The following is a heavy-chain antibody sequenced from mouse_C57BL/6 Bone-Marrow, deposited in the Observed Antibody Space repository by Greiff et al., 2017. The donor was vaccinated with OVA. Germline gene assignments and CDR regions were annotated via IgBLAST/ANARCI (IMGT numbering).Heavy chain of an antibody. CDR3: ARLWFDY. CDR1: GYTFTSYW. D-gene: IGHD6-1*01. J-gene: IGHJ2*01. Sequence: VQLQQPGAELVRPGTSVKLSCKASGYTFTSYWMHWVKQRPGQGLEWIGVIDPSDSYTNYNQKFKGKATLTVYISSSTAYMQLSSLTSEDSAVYYCARLWFDYWGQGTTLTVSS. CDR2: IDPSDSYT. V-gene: IGHV1-59*01.